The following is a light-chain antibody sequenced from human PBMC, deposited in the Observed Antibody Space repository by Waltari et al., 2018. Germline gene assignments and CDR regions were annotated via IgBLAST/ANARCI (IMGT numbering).Light chain of an antibody. CDR3: QQYKNWPLT. J-gene: IGKJ4*01. CDR1: QRVSPN. CDR2: GAS. Sequence: EIVLTQSPATLSVSPGETATLSCRASQRVSPNLAWYQQKPRQTPRLLISGASTRATGIPARFSGSWSGTEFTLTISSLQSEDFAVYYCQQYKNWPLTFGGGTKVEIK. V-gene: IGKV3-15*01.